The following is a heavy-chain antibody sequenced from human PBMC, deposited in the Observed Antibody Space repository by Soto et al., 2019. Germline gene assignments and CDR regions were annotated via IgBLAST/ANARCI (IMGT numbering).Heavy chain of an antibody. J-gene: IGHJ4*02. D-gene: IGHD1-26*01. CDR3: ARELRSGNYYGYFDY. V-gene: IGHV1-46*01. CDR2: INPSGGST. CDR1: GYTFTSYS. Sequence: QVQLVQSGAEVKKPGASVKVSCKASGYTFTSYSMHWVRQAPGQGLEWMGIINPSGGSTSYAQKFQGRVTMTRDTSTRTVYMELSSLRSEDTAVYYCARELRSGNYYGYFDYWGQGTLVTVSS.